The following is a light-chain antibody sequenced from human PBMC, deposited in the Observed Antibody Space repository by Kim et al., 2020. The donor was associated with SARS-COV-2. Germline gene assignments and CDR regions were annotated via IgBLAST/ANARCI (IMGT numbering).Light chain of an antibody. CDR1: QDISNY. J-gene: IGKJ1*01. V-gene: IGKV1-27*01. CDR3: QQCDSAPWT. Sequence: GDRVTITCRASQDISNYLAWFQLKPGKAPKLLIYAASALQPGVPSRFSGSGSGSDFTLTFTSLQPEDVATYYCQQCDSAPWTFVQGTKV. CDR2: AAS.